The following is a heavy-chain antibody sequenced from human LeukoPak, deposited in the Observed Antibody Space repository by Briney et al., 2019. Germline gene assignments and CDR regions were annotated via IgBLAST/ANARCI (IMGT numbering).Heavy chain of an antibody. J-gene: IGHJ4*02. CDR2: ISSSSIYI. D-gene: IGHD5-18*01. CDR1: GFTFSSYY. CDR3: ARSVRADPAMVALDF. V-gene: IGHV3-21*01. Sequence: GGSLRLSCAPSGFTFSSYYMNWVRQAPGKGLEWDSSISSSSIYIYYADSVKGRFTISRDNAKNSLYLQMNSLIATDTAVYYCARSVRADPAMVALDFWGQGTMVTVSS.